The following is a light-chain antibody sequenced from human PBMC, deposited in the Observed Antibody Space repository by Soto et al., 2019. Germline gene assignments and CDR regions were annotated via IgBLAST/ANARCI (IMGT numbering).Light chain of an antibody. CDR3: QQSYSTPLT. CDR1: QTISSW. CDR2: AAS. V-gene: IGKV1-39*01. Sequence: DIQMPPSPSTPSGSVGDRVTLTFRASQTISSWLAWYQQKPGKAPKLLIYAASSLQSGVPSRFSGSGSGTDFTLTISSLQPEDFATYYCQQSYSTPLTFGGGTKVDIK. J-gene: IGKJ4*01.